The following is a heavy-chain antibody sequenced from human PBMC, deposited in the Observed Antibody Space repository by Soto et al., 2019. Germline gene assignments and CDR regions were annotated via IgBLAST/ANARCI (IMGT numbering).Heavy chain of an antibody. CDR3: ARGDQLLLSSNYGMDV. Sequence: QVQLVKSGGGVVQPGRSLRLSCAASGFTFSSYGMHWVRQAPGKGLEWVAVIWYDGSNKYYADSVKGRFTISRDNSKNTLYLQMNSLRAEDTAVYYCARGDQLLLSSNYGMDVWGQGTTVTVSS. J-gene: IGHJ6*02. CDR2: IWYDGSNK. CDR1: GFTFSSYG. V-gene: IGHV3-33*01. D-gene: IGHD2-2*01.